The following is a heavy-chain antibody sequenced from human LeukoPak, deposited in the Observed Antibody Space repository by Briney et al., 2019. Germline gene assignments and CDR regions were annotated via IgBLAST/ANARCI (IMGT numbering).Heavy chain of an antibody. CDR2: IDHDGINT. CDR1: GFTFSTYW. J-gene: IGHJ3*02. D-gene: IGHD3-10*01. V-gene: IGHV3-74*01. Sequence: PGGSLRLSCAASGFTFSTYWMHWVRQAPGKGLVWVSRIDHDGINTYYADSVKGRFTISRDNAKNTLYLRMNSLRAEDTAVYYCARDTHYYGSGSPAFDIWGQGTMVTVSS. CDR3: ARDTHYYGSGSPAFDI.